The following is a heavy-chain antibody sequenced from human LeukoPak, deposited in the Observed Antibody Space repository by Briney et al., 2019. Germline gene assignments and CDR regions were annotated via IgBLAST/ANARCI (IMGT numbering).Heavy chain of an antibody. Sequence: SETLSLTCTVSGGSISSSNFYWGWIRQPPGKGLEWIVSIYYSGSTYYNPSLKSRVTISVDTSKNQFSLKLSSVTAADTAVYYCASLMVRGHYFDYWGQGTLVTVSS. J-gene: IGHJ4*02. CDR1: GGSISSSNFY. CDR2: IYYSGST. CDR3: ASLMVRGHYFDY. D-gene: IGHD3-10*01. V-gene: IGHV4-39*07.